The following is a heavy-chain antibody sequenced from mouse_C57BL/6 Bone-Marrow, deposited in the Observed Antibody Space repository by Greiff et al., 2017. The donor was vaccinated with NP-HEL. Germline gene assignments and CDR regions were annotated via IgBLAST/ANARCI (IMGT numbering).Heavy chain of an antibody. D-gene: IGHD1-1*01. CDR2: ISYSGST. CDR1: GYSITSDY. V-gene: IGHV3-8*01. Sequence: EVMLVESGPGLAKPSQTLSLTCSVTGYSITSDYWNWIRKFPGNKLEYMGYISYSGSTYYNPSLKSRISITRDTSKNQYYLQLNSVTTEDTATYYCARLRGYYGSPYYFDYWGQGTTLTVSS. J-gene: IGHJ2*01. CDR3: ARLRGYYGSPYYFDY.